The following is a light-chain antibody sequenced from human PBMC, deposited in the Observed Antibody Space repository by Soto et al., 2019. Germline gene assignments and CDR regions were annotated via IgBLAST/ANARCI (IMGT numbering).Light chain of an antibody. V-gene: IGKV3-15*01. Sequence: IVMTQSPAPLSVSPGERATLSCRASQSVTSNLAWYQQKPGQAPRLVIYGASTRATGIPARFSGSGSGTEFSLTISSLQSEDFAVYYGQQYNDWPPLAFGGGTRVEIK. CDR1: QSVTSN. J-gene: IGKJ4*01. CDR2: GAS. CDR3: QQYNDWPPLA.